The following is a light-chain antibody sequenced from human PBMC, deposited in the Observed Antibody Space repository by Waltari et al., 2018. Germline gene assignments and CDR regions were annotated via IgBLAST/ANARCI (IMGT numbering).Light chain of an antibody. CDR3: QQYGHSPQT. CDR1: QSVNNNY. J-gene: IGKJ1*01. V-gene: IGKV3-20*01. Sequence: EVVLTQSPGTLSLSPGERATLFCRASQSVNNNYVAWYQQRPGQAPRFLISAASSRASGIPDRFSGSGSGTDFTLTISRVESEDFAIYFCQQYGHSPQTFGQGTKVEIK. CDR2: AAS.